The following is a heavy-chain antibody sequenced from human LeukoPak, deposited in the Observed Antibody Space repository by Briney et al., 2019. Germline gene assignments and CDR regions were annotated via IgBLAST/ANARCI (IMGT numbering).Heavy chain of an antibody. J-gene: IGHJ5*02. CDR1: GYTFTSYA. CDR3: ARARAVSLRFDP. CDR2: INAGNHNT. Sequence: ASVKVSCKASGYTFTSYAMHWVRQAPGQRLEWMGWINAGNHNTKYSQKFQGRVTITRDTSASTAYMELSSLRSEDTAVYYCARARAVSLRFDPWGQGTLVTVSS. V-gene: IGHV1-3*01.